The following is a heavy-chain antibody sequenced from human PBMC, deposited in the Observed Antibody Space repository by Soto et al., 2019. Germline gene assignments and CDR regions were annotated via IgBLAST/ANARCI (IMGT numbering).Heavy chain of an antibody. CDR2: ISYDGSNK. D-gene: IGHD1-1*01. CDR1: GFTFSSYG. V-gene: IGHV3-30*18. Sequence: QVQLVESGGGVVQPGRSLRLSCAASGFTFSSYGMHWVRQAPGKGLEWVAVISYDGSNKYYADSVKGRFTISRDNSKNTLYLQMNSLRAEDTAVYYCAKDHSHNWNDELDYWGQGTLVTVSS. J-gene: IGHJ4*02. CDR3: AKDHSHNWNDELDY.